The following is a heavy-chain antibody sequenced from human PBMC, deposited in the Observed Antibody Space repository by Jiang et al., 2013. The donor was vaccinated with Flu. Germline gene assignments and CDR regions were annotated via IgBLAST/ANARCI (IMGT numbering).Heavy chain of an antibody. CDR2: VIPVYGTV. Sequence: GAEVKKPGSSVKVSCKASGGTFSSFTITWVRQVPGQGPEWMGSVIPVYGTVDYAQRFQGRVTITADKSTSIAYMTLSSLRSEDTAVYYCARVFGSSRLHYFDYWGQGTLVTVSS. D-gene: IGHD6-13*01. CDR3: ARVFGSSRLHYFDY. V-gene: IGHV1-69*08. CDR1: GGTFSSFT. J-gene: IGHJ4*02.